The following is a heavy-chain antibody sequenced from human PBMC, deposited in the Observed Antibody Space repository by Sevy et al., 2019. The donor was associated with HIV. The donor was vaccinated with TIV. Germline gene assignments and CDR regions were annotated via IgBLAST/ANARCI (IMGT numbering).Heavy chain of an antibody. J-gene: IGHJ6*02. V-gene: IGHV3-21*01. CDR3: ARSLLPNYYYYGMDV. Sequence: GGSLRLSCAASGFTFSSYIMNWVRQAPGKGLEWVSSISSSSSYIYYADSVKGRFTISRDNAKNSLYLQMNSLRAEDTAVYYCARSLLPNYYYYGMDVWGQGTTVTVSS. CDR2: ISSSSSYI. CDR1: GFTFSSYI. D-gene: IGHD2-15*01.